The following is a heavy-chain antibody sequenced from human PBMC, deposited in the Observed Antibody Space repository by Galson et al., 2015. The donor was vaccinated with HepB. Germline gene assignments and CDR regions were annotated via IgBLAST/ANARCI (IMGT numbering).Heavy chain of an antibody. V-gene: IGHV3-23*01. J-gene: IGHJ4*02. CDR2: ISGSGADT. CDR1: GFAFSTYA. CDR3: ARGTLGSCNDASCYPLDY. Sequence: SLRLSCAASGFAFSTYAMAWVRQVPGKGPEWISAISGSGADTYHTDSVKGRFTMSRDNSNNTLYLQMNSLRAEDTAVYYCARGTLGSCNDASCYPLDYWGQGTLVTVSS. D-gene: IGHD2-15*01.